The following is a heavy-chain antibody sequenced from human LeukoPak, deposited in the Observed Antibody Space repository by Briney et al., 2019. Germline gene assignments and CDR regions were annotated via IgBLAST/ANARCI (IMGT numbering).Heavy chain of an antibody. Sequence: PGGSLRLSCAASGFVFSSHVLSWVRQAPGKGLEWIAYINHNGEAIYCPDFVKGRFTISRDNAKNSLFLQMNDLRDEDTAVYYCARDYDWAFDFWGQGTRVTVSS. CDR2: INHNGEAI. CDR1: GFVFSSHV. D-gene: IGHD3-9*01. V-gene: IGHV3-48*02. CDR3: ARDYDWAFDF. J-gene: IGHJ4*02.